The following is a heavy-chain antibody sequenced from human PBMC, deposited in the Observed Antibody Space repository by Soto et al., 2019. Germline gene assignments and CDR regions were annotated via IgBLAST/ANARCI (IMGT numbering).Heavy chain of an antibody. J-gene: IGHJ5*02. D-gene: IGHD5-18*01. CDR2: ISAYNGNT. CDR3: ARVGIQLWLNWFEP. V-gene: IGHV1-18*01. Sequence: ASVKVSCKASGDTFTSYCISWVRQAPGHGREWLGWISAYNGNTNYAQKLQGRVTMTTDTSTSTAYMELRSLRSDGTAVYYCARVGIQLWLNWFEPWGQATLVTVSS. CDR1: GDTFTSYC.